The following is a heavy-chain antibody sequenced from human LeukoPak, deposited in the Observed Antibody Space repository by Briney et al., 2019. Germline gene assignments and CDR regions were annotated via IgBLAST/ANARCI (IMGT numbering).Heavy chain of an antibody. CDR1: GGSISSGGFY. D-gene: IGHD3-10*01. V-gene: IGHV4-61*02. CDR3: ARGAYYYGSRTNWFDP. J-gene: IGHJ5*02. CDR2: IYTLGST. Sequence: SQTLSLTCTVSGGSISSGGFYWSWIRQPAGKGLEWIGRIYTLGSTNYNPSLKSRVTISVDTSKNQFSLKLSSVTAADTAVYYCARGAYYYGSRTNWFDPWGQGTLVTVSS.